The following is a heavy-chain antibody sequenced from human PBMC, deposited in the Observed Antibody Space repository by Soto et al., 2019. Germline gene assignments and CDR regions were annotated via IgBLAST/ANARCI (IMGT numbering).Heavy chain of an antibody. D-gene: IGHD3-22*01. CDR1: GYTFTSYG. CDR3: ARDGYDSSGYYVDGFDY. Sequence: ASVKVSCKASGYTFTSYGSSWVRQAPGQGLEGMGWISAYNGNTNYAQKLQGRVTMTTDTSTSTAYMELRSLRSDDTAVYYCARDGYDSSGYYVDGFDYWGQGTLVTVSS. V-gene: IGHV1-18*04. CDR2: ISAYNGNT. J-gene: IGHJ4*02.